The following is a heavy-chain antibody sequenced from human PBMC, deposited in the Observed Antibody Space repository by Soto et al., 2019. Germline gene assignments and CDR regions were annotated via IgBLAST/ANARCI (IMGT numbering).Heavy chain of an antibody. J-gene: IGHJ6*02. Sequence: GASVKVSCKASGYTFTSYGISWVRLEPGQGLEWMGWISAYNGNTNYAQKLQGRVTMTTDTSTSTAYMELRSLRSDDTAVYYCARGSGSYYYYGMDVWGQGTTVTVSS. CDR3: ARGSGSYYYYGMDV. V-gene: IGHV1-18*01. CDR2: ISAYNGNT. D-gene: IGHD3-10*01. CDR1: GYTFTSYG.